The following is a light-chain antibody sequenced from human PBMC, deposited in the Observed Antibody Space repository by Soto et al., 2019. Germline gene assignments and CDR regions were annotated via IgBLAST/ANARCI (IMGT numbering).Light chain of an antibody. J-gene: IGLJ1*01. CDR3: ISYTSSSTSYV. CDR1: SSDVGGYNY. CDR2: EVS. Sequence: QSALTQPASVSGSPGQSITISCTGTSSDVGGYNYVAWYQQHPGKVPRLMIYEVSNRPSGVSNSFSGSKSGSTASLTISGRQAEDEADYYCISYTSSSTSYVFGTGTKVTVL. V-gene: IGLV2-14*01.